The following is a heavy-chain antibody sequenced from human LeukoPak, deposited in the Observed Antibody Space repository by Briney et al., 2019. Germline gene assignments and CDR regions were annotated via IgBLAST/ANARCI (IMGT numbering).Heavy chain of an antibody. D-gene: IGHD2/OR15-2a*01. J-gene: IGHJ4*02. V-gene: IGHV3-23*01. Sequence: GGSLRLSCAASGFAFSKYAVNWVRQAPGKGLEWGSAISGGGETTFYTGSVKGRFTVSRDNSRNTVYLQMNSLRAEDTAMYYCAKTAIDTTYFVSWGQGTLVTVSS. CDR1: GFAFSKYA. CDR2: ISGGGETT. CDR3: AKTAIDTTYFVS.